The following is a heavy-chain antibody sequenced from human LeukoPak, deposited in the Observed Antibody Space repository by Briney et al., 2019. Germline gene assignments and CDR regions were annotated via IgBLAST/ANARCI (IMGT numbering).Heavy chain of an antibody. V-gene: IGHV4-61*02. CDR1: GGSISSGSYY. D-gene: IGHD3-10*01. J-gene: IGHJ6*03. Sequence: SETLSLTCTVSGGSISSGSYYWSWIRQPAGKGLEWIGRIYTSGSTNYNPSLKSRVTISVDTSKNQISLKLSSVTAADTAVYYCARATWNYYGSGSYVYYYYYYMDVWGKETTVTISS. CDR3: ARATWNYYGSGSYVYYYYYYMDV. CDR2: IYTSGST.